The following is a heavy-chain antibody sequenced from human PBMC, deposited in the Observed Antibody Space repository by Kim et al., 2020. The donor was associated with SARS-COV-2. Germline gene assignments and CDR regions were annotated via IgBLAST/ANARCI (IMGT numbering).Heavy chain of an antibody. D-gene: IGHD1-1*01. V-gene: IGHV4-39*01. CDR3: ARLRYGDNYYFDY. J-gene: IGHJ4*02. Sequence: YNPSPKSRVTISVDTSKNPFSLKLSSVTAADTAVYYCARLRYGDNYYFDYWGQGTLVTVSS.